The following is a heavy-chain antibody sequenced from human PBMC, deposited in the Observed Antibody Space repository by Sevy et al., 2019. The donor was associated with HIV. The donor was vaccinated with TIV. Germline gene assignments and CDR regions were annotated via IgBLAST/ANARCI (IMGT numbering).Heavy chain of an antibody. J-gene: IGHJ3*02. V-gene: IGHV4-31*03. CDR1: GGSISSLNYY. Sequence: SETLSLTCTVSGGSISSLNYYWTWIRQHPGKGLEWTGYISYSGRTNYNPSLKSRVTISVDTSKNQFSLKLSSVTAADTAVYYCARGNVYLTSDAFDIWGQGTMVTVSS. D-gene: IGHD1-26*01. CDR3: ARGNVYLTSDAFDI. CDR2: ISYSGRT.